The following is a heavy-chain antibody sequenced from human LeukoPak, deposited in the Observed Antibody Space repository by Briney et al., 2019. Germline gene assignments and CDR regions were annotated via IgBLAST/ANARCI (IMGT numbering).Heavy chain of an antibody. Sequence: XWVRLTXGQGLEWVGSMNPSTGGAAYAQRFQGRVTMTRVTSSSTAYLDLTRLRSDDTGVYFCATPFIVATMLWGQGTLVTVSS. J-gene: IGHJ4*02. CDR2: MNPSTGGA. D-gene: IGHD2-21*01. CDR3: ATPFIVATML. V-gene: IGHV1-8*01.